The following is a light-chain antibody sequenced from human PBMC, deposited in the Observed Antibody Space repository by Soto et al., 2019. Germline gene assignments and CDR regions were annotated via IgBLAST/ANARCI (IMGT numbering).Light chain of an antibody. CDR2: AAS. J-gene: IGKJ5*01. V-gene: IGKV1-39*01. Sequence: DIQITHSPSSLSASVVDRVTITFLASQCIVTYLNWYLQKPGKAPKLLIYAASSLQSGVPSRFSGSGSGTDFTLTISSLQPEDFATYYCQKSYSTSINFGQGTRLEIK. CDR1: QCIVTY. CDR3: QKSYSTSIN.